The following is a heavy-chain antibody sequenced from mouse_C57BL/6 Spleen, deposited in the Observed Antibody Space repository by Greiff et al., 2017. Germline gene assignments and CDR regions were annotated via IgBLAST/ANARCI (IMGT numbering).Heavy chain of an antibody. Sequence: VQLQQPGAELVRPGSSVKLSCKASGYTFTSYWMHWVKQRPIQGLEWIGNIDPSDSETHYNQKFKDKATLTVDKSSSTAYMQLSSLTSEDSAVYYCARVGSNDAMDYWGQGTSVTVSS. CDR1: GYTFTSYW. D-gene: IGHD2-5*01. J-gene: IGHJ4*01. CDR3: ARVGSNDAMDY. V-gene: IGHV1-52*01. CDR2: IDPSDSET.